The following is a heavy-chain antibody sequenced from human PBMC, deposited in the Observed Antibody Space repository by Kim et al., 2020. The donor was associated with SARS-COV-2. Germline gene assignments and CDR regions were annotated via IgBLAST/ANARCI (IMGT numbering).Heavy chain of an antibody. CDR1: GFPFSNFG. D-gene: IGHD3-16*01. CDR2: IKDDGSET. J-gene: IGHJ4*01. CDR3: ARGHYYDYQ. V-gene: IGHV3-7*01. Sequence: GGSLRLSCVASGFPFSNFGMNWVRQAPGKGLEWLSMIKDDGSETFYADSVKGRFTISRDNPKNSLFLQMSSLRAEDTAVYYCARGHYYDYQWGHGTLVTV.